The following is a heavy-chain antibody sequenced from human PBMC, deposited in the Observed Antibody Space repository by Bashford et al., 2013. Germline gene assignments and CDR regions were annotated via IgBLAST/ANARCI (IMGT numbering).Heavy chain of an antibody. CDR1: GGTFSSYA. D-gene: IGHD6-19*01. V-gene: IGHV1-69*13. J-gene: IGHJ6*02. Sequence: SVKVSCKASGGTFSSYAISWVRQAPGQGLEWMGGIIPIFGTANYAQKFQGRVTITADESTSTAYMELSSLRSEDTAVYYCARDLSKAASGWYHYYYYGMDVWGQGTTVTVSS. CDR3: ARDLSKAASGWYHYYYYGMDV. CDR2: IIPIFGTA.